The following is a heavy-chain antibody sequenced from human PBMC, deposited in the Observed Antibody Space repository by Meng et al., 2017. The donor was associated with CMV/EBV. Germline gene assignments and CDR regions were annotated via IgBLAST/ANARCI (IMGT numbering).Heavy chain of an antibody. CDR3: ARGGFLEWLTHYYYYGMDV. CDR1: GYTFTSYY. D-gene: IGHD3-3*01. CDR2: INPSGGST. Sequence: ASVKVSCKASGYTFTSYYMHWVRQAPGQGLEWMGIINPSGGSTSYAQKFQGRVTMTTDTSTSTAYMELRSLRSDDTAVYYCARGGFLEWLTHYYYYGMDVWGQGTTVTVSS. J-gene: IGHJ6*02. V-gene: IGHV1-46*01.